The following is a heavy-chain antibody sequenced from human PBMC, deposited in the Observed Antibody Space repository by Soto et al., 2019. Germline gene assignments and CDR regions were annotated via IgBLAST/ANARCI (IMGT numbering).Heavy chain of an antibody. CDR3: ARGEGGYSYGLFDY. CDR2: INHSGST. CDR1: GGSFSGYY. D-gene: IGHD5-18*01. J-gene: IGHJ4*02. Sequence: LRETLSLTCAVYGGSFSGYYWSWIRQPPGKGLEWIGEINHSGSTNYNPSLKSRVTISVDTSKNQFSLKLSSVTAADTAVYYCARGEGGYSYGLFDYWGQGTLVTVSS. V-gene: IGHV4-34*01.